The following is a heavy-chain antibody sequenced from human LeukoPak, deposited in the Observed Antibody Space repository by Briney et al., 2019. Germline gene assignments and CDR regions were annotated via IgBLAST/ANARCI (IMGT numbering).Heavy chain of an antibody. CDR2: ISGSGGST. CDR1: GFTFSSYA. Sequence: GGSLRLSCAASGFTFSSYAMSWVRQAPGKGLEWVSVISGSGGSTYYADSVKGRFTISRDNSKNTLYLQMNSLRAEDTAVYHCAKGNYYERDAFDIWGQGTMVTVSS. CDR3: AKGNYYERDAFDI. D-gene: IGHD3-22*01. J-gene: IGHJ3*02. V-gene: IGHV3-23*01.